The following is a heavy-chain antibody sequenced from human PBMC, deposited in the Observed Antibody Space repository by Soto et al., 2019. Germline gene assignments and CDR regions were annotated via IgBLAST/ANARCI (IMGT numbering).Heavy chain of an antibody. Sequence: QVQLAQSEAEVKKPGSSVKVSCKASGGTFSSHGISWVRQAPGQGLEWMGVIIPMLVTPQYAQKFQGRVTITADELTSTVYMELTSLRPEDTAVYCCARETRPYYFDSSGYPDAFDIWGQGTVVTVSS. CDR1: GGTFSSHG. J-gene: IGHJ3*02. CDR3: ARETRPYYFDSSGYPDAFDI. CDR2: IIPMLVTP. D-gene: IGHD3-22*01. V-gene: IGHV1-69*01.